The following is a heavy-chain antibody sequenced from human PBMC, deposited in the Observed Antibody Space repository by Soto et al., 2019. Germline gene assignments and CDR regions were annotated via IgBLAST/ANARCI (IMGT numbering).Heavy chain of an antibody. D-gene: IGHD6-19*01. Sequence: EVQLVESGGGLVQPGGFLRLSCAASGFTFSTYDMHWVRQATGRGLEWVSGIDTVGDSYYPGSVKGRFTISRENANNFLYLEMNNVRAGDTAVYYCARGGFSSGWYYFDYWCQGTLVTVSS. CDR2: IDTVGDS. J-gene: IGHJ4*02. V-gene: IGHV3-13*01. CDR3: ARGGFSSGWYYFDY. CDR1: GFTFSTYD.